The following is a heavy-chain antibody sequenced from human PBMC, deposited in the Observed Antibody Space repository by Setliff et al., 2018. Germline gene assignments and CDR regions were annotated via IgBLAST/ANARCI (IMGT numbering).Heavy chain of an antibody. D-gene: IGHD2-2*01. CDR3: ARTGSARWYVPDY. CDR2: INRSGST. V-gene: IGHV4-34*01. Sequence: SETLSLTCAVYGGSFSGYYWSWIRQPPGKGLEWIGEINRSGSTNYNPSLKSRVTISVDTSKNQFSLKLTSVTAADTAVYYCARTGSARWYVPDYWGQGTLVTVSS. CDR1: GGSFSGYY. J-gene: IGHJ4*02.